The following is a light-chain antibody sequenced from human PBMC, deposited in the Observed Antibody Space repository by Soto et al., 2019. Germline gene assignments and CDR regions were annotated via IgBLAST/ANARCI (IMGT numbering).Light chain of an antibody. CDR1: SSDVGAYNY. V-gene: IGLV2-14*01. Sequence: QSALTQPASVSGSPGQSITISCTGTSSDVGAYNYVSWYQQYPGKAPKLMIYDVSYRPAGVSNRFSGSKSGNTASLTISGLQAEDEAVYYCNSYTSRSRIFGTGTKLTVL. CDR3: NSYTSRSRI. J-gene: IGLJ1*01. CDR2: DVS.